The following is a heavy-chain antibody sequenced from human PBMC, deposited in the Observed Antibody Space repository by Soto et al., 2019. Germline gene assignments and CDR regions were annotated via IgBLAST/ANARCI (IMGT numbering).Heavy chain of an antibody. CDR1: GFTVSSNY. CDR3: ARGRVPPLSAARQGYYFDY. Sequence: GGSLRLSCAASGFTVSSNYMSWVRQAPGKGLEWVSVIYSGGSTYYADSVKGRFTISRDNSKNTLYLQMNSLRAEDTAVYYCARGRVPPLSAARQGYYFDYWGQGTLVTVSS. D-gene: IGHD6-6*01. J-gene: IGHJ4*02. V-gene: IGHV3-53*01. CDR2: IYSGGST.